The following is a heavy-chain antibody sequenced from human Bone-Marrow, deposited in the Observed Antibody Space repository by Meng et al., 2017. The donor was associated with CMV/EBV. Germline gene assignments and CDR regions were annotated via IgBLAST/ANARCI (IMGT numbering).Heavy chain of an antibody. CDR2: IYPGDSDT. Sequence: GESLKISCKGSGYSFTSYWIGWVRQMPGKGLEWMGIIYPGDSDTRYSPSFQGQVTISAYKSISTAYLQWSSLKASDTAMYYCARSYYDFWSGYSTYYYYGMDVWGQGTTVTVSS. V-gene: IGHV5-51*01. J-gene: IGHJ6*02. D-gene: IGHD3-3*01. CDR1: GYSFTSYW. CDR3: ARSYYDFWSGYSTYYYYGMDV.